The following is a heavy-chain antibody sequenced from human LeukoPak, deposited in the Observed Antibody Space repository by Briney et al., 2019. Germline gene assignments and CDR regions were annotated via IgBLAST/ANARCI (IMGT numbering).Heavy chain of an antibody. Sequence: GGSLRLSCAASGFTFSSYAMSWVRQAPGKGLEWVSAISGSGGSTYYADSVKGRFTISRDNSKNTRYLQMNSLRAEDTAVYYCARKDSSSGAYYFDYWGQGTLVTVSS. D-gene: IGHD6-13*01. CDR3: ARKDSSSGAYYFDY. CDR1: GFTFSSYA. CDR2: ISGSGGST. J-gene: IGHJ4*02. V-gene: IGHV3-23*01.